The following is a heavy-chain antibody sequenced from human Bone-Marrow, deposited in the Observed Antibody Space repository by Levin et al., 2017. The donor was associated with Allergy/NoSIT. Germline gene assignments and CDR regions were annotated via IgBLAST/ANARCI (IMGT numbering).Heavy chain of an antibody. CDR1: GFTFGDYA. J-gene: IGHJ4*02. CDR3: AKLSCSAGRCLEYDY. Sequence: GGSLRLSCAASGFTFGDYAMHWVRQAPGKGLEWVSGLSWNADYIGYADSVKGRFVISRDNAKNSLYLQMNNLRSEDTALYYCAKLSCSAGRCLEYDYWGQGTQVTVSS. V-gene: IGHV3-9*01. CDR2: LSWNADYI. D-gene: IGHD2-15*01.